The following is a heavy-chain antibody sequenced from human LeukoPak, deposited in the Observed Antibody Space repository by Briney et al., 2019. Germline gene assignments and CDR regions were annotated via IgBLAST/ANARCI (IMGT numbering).Heavy chain of an antibody. V-gene: IGHV3-66*01. CDR3: ARTTTQRGYCYFDY. D-gene: IGHD2-2*03. CDR2: IYSGGST. Sequence: PGGSLRLSCAASGFTVSSNYMSWVRQAPGKGLEWVSVIYSGGSTYYADSVKGRFTISRDNSKNTLYLQMNSLRAEDTAVYYCARTTTQRGYCYFDYWGQGTLVTVSS. J-gene: IGHJ4*02. CDR1: GFTVSSNY.